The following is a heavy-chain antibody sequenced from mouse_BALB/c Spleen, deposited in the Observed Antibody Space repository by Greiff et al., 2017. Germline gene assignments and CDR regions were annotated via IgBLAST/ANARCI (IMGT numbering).Heavy chain of an antibody. CDR3: ARHGNPYYAMDY. CDR2: IWSDGST. V-gene: IGHV2-6-2*01. CDR1: GFSLTSYG. D-gene: IGHD2-1*01. J-gene: IGHJ4*01. Sequence: VMLVESGPDLVAPSQSLSITCTVSGFSLTSYGVHWVRQPPGKGLEWLVVIWSDGSTTYNSALKSRLSISKDNSKSQVFLKTNSLQTDDTAMYYCARHGNPYYAMDYWGQGTSVTVSS.